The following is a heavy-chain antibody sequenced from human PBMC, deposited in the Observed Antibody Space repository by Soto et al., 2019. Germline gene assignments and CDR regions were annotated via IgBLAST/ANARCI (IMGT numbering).Heavy chain of an antibody. CDR1: GFTFSSYA. V-gene: IGHV3-23*01. J-gene: IGHJ4*02. Sequence: GGSLRLSCAASGFTFSSYAMSWVRQTPGKGLEWVSGITPSGGSTFLADSVKGRFTISRDNSKNMLYLQMNSLRVEDTAIYHCAKTVNGYYIYWGQGTLVTVSS. D-gene: IGHD1-26*01. CDR2: ITPSGGST. CDR3: AKTVNGYYIY.